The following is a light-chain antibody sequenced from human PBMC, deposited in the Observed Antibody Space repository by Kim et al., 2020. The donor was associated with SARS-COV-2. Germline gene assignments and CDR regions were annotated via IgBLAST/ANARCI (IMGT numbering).Light chain of an antibody. V-gene: IGKV1-33*01. CDR3: QQYDNLPLT. Sequence: DIQMTQSPSSLSASVGDRVTITCQASQDISNYLNWYQQKPGKAPKLLIYDASNLETGDPSRFSGSGSGTDFTFTISSLQPEDIATYYCQQYDNLPLTFGGGTKVDIK. CDR2: DAS. J-gene: IGKJ4*01. CDR1: QDISNY.